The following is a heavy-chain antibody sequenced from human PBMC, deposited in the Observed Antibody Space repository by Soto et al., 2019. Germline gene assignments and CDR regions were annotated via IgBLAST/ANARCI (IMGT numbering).Heavy chain of an antibody. CDR3: ARDSGDYDFWSGYFGYYYGMDV. Sequence: SETLSLTCTVSGGSVSSGSYYWSWIRQPPGKGLEWIGYIYYSGSTNYKPPLKSRVTISVDTSKNQFSLKLSSVTAADTAVYYCARDSGDYDFWSGYFGYYYGMDVWGQGTTVT. D-gene: IGHD3-3*01. CDR1: GGSVSSGSYY. CDR2: IYYSGST. J-gene: IGHJ6*02. V-gene: IGHV4-61*01.